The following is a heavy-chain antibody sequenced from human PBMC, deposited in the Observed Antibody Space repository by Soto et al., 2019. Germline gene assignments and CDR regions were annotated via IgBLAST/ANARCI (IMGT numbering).Heavy chain of an antibody. CDR3: ASSAPLNDNCSGGSCYSKHWYFDL. CDR1: GYTFTSYG. CDR2: ISAYNGNT. V-gene: IGHV1-18*01. D-gene: IGHD2-15*01. J-gene: IGHJ2*01. Sequence: QVQLVQSGAEVKKPGASVKVSCKASGYTFTSYGISWVRQAPGQGLEWMGWISAYNGNTNYAQKLQGRVTMTTDTSTSTAYMELRSLRSDDTAVYYCASSAPLNDNCSGGSCYSKHWYFDLWGRGTLVTVSS.